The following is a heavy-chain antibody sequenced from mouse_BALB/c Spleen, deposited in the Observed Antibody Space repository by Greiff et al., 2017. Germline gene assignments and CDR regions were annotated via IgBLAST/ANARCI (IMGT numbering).Heavy chain of an antibody. D-gene: IGHD1-1*01. CDR3: ARRELYYYGSSDY. V-gene: IGHV1-9*01. J-gene: IGHJ2*01. CDR1: GYTFSSYW. CDR2: ILPGSGST. Sequence: QVQLQQSGAELMKPGASVKISCKATGYTFSSYWIEWVKQRPGHGLEWIGEILPGSGSTNYNEKFKGKATFTADTSSNTAYMQLSSLTSEDSAVYYCARRELYYYGSSDYWGQGTTLTVSS.